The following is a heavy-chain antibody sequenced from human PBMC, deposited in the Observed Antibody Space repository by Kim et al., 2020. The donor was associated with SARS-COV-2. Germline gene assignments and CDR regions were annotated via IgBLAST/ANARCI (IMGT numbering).Heavy chain of an antibody. CDR2: IYWNDDK. CDR1: GFSLSTSGVG. Sequence: SGPTLVNPTQTLTLTCTFSGFSLSTSGVGVGCIRQPPGKALEWLALIYWNDDKRYSPSLKSRLTITKDTSKNQVVLTMTNMDPVDTATYYCARFRTYYYDSSGYYPVFDAFDIWGQGTMVTVSS. CDR3: ARFRTYYYDSSGYYPVFDAFDI. J-gene: IGHJ3*02. V-gene: IGHV2-5*01. D-gene: IGHD3-22*01.